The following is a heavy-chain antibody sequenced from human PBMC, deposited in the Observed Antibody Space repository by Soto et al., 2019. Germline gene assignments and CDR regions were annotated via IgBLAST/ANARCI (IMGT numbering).Heavy chain of an antibody. CDR3: TTYDPINRS. CDR1: GCTFSNAW. CDR2: IKSKNNGGST. J-gene: IGHJ5*02. V-gene: IGHV3-15*01. Sequence: PGGSLRLSCAASGCTFSNAWMSWVRQAPGKGMEWVGRIKSKNNGGSTDYAAPVKGRFTISRDDSKNTLYLQLNSLRTEDTAVYYCTTYDPINRSWGQGTLVTVSS. D-gene: IGHD1-1*01.